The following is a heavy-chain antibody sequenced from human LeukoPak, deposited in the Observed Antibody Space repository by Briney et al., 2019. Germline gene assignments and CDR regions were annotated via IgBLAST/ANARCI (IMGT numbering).Heavy chain of an antibody. V-gene: IGHV3-23*01. CDR3: AKDRPAAGLDY. D-gene: IGHD6-13*01. J-gene: IGHJ4*02. CDR2: LTSRSTT. CDR1: GFIFSHHG. Sequence: PGGTLRLSCVASGFIFSHHGMNWVRQAPGKGLEWVSGLTSRSTTYYADAVKGRFTISRDNSKNTVYLQMNSLRAEDTAVYYCAKDRPAAGLDYWGQGTLVTVSS.